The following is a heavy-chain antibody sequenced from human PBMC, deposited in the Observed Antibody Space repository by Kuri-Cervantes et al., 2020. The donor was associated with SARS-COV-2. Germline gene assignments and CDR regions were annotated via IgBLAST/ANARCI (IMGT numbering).Heavy chain of an antibody. CDR3: ARGLVPGITDY. V-gene: IGHV4-39*01. CDR2: IYYSGST. D-gene: IGHD6-13*01. CDR1: GGSISSSSYY. J-gene: IGHJ4*02. Sequence: SETLSLTCIVSGGSISSSSYYWGWIRQPPGKGLEWIGSIYYSGSTYYNPSLKSRVTISVDTSKNQFSLKLSSVTAADTAVYYCARGLVPGITDYWGQGTLVTVSS.